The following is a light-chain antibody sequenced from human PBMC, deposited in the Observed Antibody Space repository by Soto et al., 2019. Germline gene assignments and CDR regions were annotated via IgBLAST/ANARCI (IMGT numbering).Light chain of an antibody. CDR1: QSIITW. CDR3: QKYNSALLT. CDR2: AAS. J-gene: IGKJ4*01. Sequence: DIQMTQSPSTLSASLGDRVTITCRASQSIITWLAWHQQKPGKAPKLLIYAASTLQSGVPSRFSGSGSGTDFTLTISSLQPEDVATYYCQKYNSALLTFGGGTKVDIK. V-gene: IGKV1-27*01.